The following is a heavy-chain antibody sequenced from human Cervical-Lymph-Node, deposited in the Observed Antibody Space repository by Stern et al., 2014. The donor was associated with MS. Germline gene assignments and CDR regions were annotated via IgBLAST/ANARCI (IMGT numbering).Heavy chain of an antibody. J-gene: IGHJ5*02. Sequence: VQLEESGAEVKKPGSSVKVSCQASGGTLLSYPISWVRQAPGQGLEWLGGIMPILGTSNYAHKFQGRVTITADESTTTIDMELRSLKSEDTAVYYCARHLGSHESGWFDPWGQGTLVTVSS. CDR3: ARHLGSHESGWFDP. CDR2: IMPILGTS. V-gene: IGHV1-69*01. CDR1: GGTLLSYP. D-gene: IGHD1-26*01.